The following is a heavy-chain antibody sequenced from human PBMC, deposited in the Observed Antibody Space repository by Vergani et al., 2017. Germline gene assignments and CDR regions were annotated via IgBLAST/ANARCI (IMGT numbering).Heavy chain of an antibody. CDR3: AKSSRVGSGPNDAFDI. Sequence: EVQLVESGGGLVQPGRSLRLSCAASGFTFDDYAMHWVRQAPGKGLEWVSGISWNSGSIGYADSVKGRFTISRDNAKNSLYLQMNSLRGEDTALYYCAKSSRVGSGPNDAFDIWGQGTMVTVSS. CDR1: GFTFDDYA. V-gene: IGHV3-9*01. J-gene: IGHJ3*02. D-gene: IGHD2-15*01. CDR2: ISWNSGSI.